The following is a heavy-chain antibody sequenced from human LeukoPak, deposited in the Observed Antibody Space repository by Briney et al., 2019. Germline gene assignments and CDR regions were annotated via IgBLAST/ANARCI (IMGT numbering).Heavy chain of an antibody. CDR2: IYHTGST. CDR3: ARDKPAAIVNYYYYMDV. V-gene: IGHV4-59*12. J-gene: IGHJ6*03. CDR1: GGSISSYY. Sequence: PSETLSLTCTVSGGSISSYYWSWIRQPPGKGLEWIGYIYHTGSTSYNPSLKGRVTISVDTSKNQFSLKLSSVTAADTAVYYCARDKPAAIVNYYYYMDVWGKGTTVTVSS. D-gene: IGHD2-2*02.